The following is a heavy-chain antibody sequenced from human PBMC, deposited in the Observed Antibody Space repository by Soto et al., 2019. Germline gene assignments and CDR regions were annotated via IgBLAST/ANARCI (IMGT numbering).Heavy chain of an antibody. CDR2: IYYSGST. V-gene: IGHV4-59*01. J-gene: IGHJ6*02. Sequence: SETLSLTCTVSGGSISSYYWSWIRQPPGKGLEWIGYIYYSGSTNYNPSLKSRVTISVDTSKNQFSLKLSSVTAADTAVYYWARDRNVGALRYFDWGSHYYYGMDVWGQGTTVTVSS. CDR1: GGSISSYY. CDR3: ARDRNVGALRYFDWGSHYYYGMDV. D-gene: IGHD3-9*01.